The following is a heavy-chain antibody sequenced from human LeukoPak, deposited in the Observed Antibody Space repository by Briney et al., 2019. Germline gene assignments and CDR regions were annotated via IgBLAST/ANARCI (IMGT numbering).Heavy chain of an antibody. Sequence: SVKVSCKASGGTFSSYAISWVRQAPGQGLEWMRGIIPIFGTANYAQKFQGRVTITADESTSTAYMELSSLRSEDTAVYYCAGGITFGGVIATYTDYWGQGTLVTVSS. CDR1: GGTFSSYA. CDR2: IIPIFGTA. V-gene: IGHV1-69*01. D-gene: IGHD3-16*02. J-gene: IGHJ4*02. CDR3: AGGITFGGVIATYTDY.